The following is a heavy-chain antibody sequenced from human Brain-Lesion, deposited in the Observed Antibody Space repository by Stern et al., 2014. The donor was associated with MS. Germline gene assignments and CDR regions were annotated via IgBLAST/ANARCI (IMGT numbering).Heavy chain of an antibody. CDR1: GGSISSGGYY. CDR2: IFNSGST. J-gene: IGHJ6*02. Sequence: QVQLQESGPGLVKPSQTLSLSCTVSGGSISSGGYYWSWIRQPAGKGLEWIGRIFNSGSTSYNPSLKRRVPISIDTSKTQFSLRLNSMTAADTAVYYCARGRVVPGFQYYATDVWGQGTTVIVSS. V-gene: IGHV4-61*02. D-gene: IGHD2-2*01. CDR3: ARGRVVPGFQYYATDV.